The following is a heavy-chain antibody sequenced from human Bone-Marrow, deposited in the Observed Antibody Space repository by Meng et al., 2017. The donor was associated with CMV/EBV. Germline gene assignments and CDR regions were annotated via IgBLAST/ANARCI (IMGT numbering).Heavy chain of an antibody. J-gene: IGHJ6*02. CDR1: GGTFSSYA. CDR3: ARGSRNPPESWDRLDYYYYYGMDV. V-gene: IGHV1-69*05. Sequence: SVKVSCKASGGTFSSYAISWVRQAPGQGLEWMGGIIPIFGTANYAQKFQGRVTITTDESTSTAYMELSSLRSEDTAVYYCARGSRNPPESWDRLDYYYYYGMDVWGQGTTVTVSS. CDR2: IIPIFGTA. D-gene: IGHD1-26*01.